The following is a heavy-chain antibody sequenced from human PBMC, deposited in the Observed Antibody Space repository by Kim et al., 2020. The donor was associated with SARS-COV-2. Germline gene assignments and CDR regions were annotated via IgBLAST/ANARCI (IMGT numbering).Heavy chain of an antibody. CDR1: GFTFSSYG. CDR3: AKDMRFLEWLPFDY. Sequence: GGSLRLSCAASGFTFSSYGMHWVRQAPGKGLEWVAVISYDGSNKYYADSVKGRFTISRDNSKNTLYLQMNSLRAEDTAVYYCAKDMRFLEWLPFDYWGQGTLVTVSS. CDR2: ISYDGSNK. V-gene: IGHV3-30*18. D-gene: IGHD3-3*01. J-gene: IGHJ4*02.